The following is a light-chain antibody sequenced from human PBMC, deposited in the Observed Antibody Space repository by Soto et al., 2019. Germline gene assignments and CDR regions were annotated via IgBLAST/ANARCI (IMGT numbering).Light chain of an antibody. CDR1: SSDVGGYNY. V-gene: IGLV2-14*03. CDR2: DVS. J-gene: IGLJ1*01. Sequence: QSVLTQPASVSGSPGQSITISCTGTSSDVGGYNYVSWYQQHPGKAPKLIISDVSNRPSGVSNRFSGSKSGNTASLTISGLQAEDEADYYCNSYTSSSTNVFGTGTKLTVL. CDR3: NSYTSSSTNV.